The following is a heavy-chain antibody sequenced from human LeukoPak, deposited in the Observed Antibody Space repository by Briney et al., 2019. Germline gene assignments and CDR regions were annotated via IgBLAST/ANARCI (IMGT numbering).Heavy chain of an antibody. CDR2: ISNNGGSS. CDR3: VKITSVTGGDC. V-gene: IGHV3-64D*09. D-gene: IGHD1-1*01. J-gene: IGHJ4*02. CDR1: GFTFSSYC. Sequence: PGGSLRLSCAASGFTFSSYCMHWVRQAPGKGLEYVSGISNNGGSSFYADSVKGRFTISRDNSKNTLYLQMSSLRAEDTAVYYCVKITSVTGGDCWGQGTRLTVSS.